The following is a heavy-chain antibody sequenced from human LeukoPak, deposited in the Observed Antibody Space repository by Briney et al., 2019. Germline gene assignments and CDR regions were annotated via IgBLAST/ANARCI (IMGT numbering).Heavy chain of an antibody. Sequence: GGSLRLSCAASGFPFSSYEMNGVRQAPGKGREWVSYISSSGSTIYYSDSVKGRFTISRDNAKNSLYLQMNSLRAEDTAVYYCARIRITMVRGVEGAFDIWGQGTMVTVSS. J-gene: IGHJ3*02. V-gene: IGHV3-48*03. CDR1: GFPFSSYE. CDR3: ARIRITMVRGVEGAFDI. CDR2: ISSSGSTI. D-gene: IGHD3-10*01.